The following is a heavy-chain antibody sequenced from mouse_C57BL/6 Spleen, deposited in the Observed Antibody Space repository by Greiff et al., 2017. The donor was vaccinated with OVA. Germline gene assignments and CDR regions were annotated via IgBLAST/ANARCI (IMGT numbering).Heavy chain of an antibody. V-gene: IGHV5-17*01. J-gene: IGHJ2*01. D-gene: IGHD1-1*01. CDR1: GFTFSDYG. CDR2: ISSGSSTI. Sequence: EVKVVESGGGLVKPGGSLKLSCAASGFTFSDYGMHWVRQAPEKGLEWVAYISSGSSTIYYADTVKGRFTISRDNAKNTLFLQMTSLRSEDTAMYYCARGDTTVVPFDYWGQGTTLTVSS. CDR3: ARGDTTVVPFDY.